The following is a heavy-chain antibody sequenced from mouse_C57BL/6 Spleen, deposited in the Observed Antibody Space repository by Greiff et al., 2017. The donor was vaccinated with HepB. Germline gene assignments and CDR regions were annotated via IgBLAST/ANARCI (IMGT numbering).Heavy chain of an antibody. V-gene: IGHV1-52*01. D-gene: IGHD2-2*01. CDR2: IDPSDSET. CDR3: ARAGVYGYDGAGGY. Sequence: VQLQQPGAELVRPGSSVKLSCKASGYTFTSYWMHWVKQRPIQGLEWIGNIDPSDSETHYNQKFKDKATLTVDKSSRTAYMQLSSLTSADSAVYYCARAGVYGYDGAGGYWGQGTTLTVSS. J-gene: IGHJ2*01. CDR1: GYTFTSYW.